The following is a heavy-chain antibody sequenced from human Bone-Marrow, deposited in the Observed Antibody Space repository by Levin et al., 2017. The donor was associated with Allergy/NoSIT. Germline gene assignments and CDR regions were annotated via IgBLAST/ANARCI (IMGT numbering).Heavy chain of an antibody. Sequence: PGESLKISCAASGFTFSSYAMHWVRQAPGKGLEWVAVISYDGSNKYYADSVKGRFTISRDNSKNTLYLQMNSLRAEDTAVYYCARGVAAAGTVPPSLWGQGTLVTVSS. D-gene: IGHD6-13*01. CDR3: ARGVAAAGTVPPSL. J-gene: IGHJ4*02. CDR1: GFTFSSYA. V-gene: IGHV3-30-3*01. CDR2: ISYDGSNK.